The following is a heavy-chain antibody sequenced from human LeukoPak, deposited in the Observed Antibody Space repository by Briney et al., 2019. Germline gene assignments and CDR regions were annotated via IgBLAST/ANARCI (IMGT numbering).Heavy chain of an antibody. D-gene: IGHD6-13*01. CDR2: ISGSGGST. CDR1: GFTFSSYA. J-gene: IGHJ4*02. CDR3: AKQSGFYSSSPPDY. Sequence: GGSLILSCAASGFTFSSYAMSWVRQAPGKGLEWVSAISGSGGSTYYADSAKGRFTISRDNSKNTLYLQMNSLRADDTAIYYCAKQSGFYSSSPPDYWGQGTLVTVSS. V-gene: IGHV3-23*01.